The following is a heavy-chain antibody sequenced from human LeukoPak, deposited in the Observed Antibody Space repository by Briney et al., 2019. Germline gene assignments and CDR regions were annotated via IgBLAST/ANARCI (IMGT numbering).Heavy chain of an antibody. Sequence: GGSLRLSCAASGFTFSSYSMNWVRQAPGKGLEWVSYIRSSSNIIYYADSVKGRFTISRDNTKNSLYLQMNSLRAEDTAVYYCAKLHNLNCDYWGLGTLATVSS. J-gene: IGHJ4*02. V-gene: IGHV3-48*04. CDR3: AKLHNLNCDY. CDR2: IRSSSNII. CDR1: GFTFSSYS. D-gene: IGHD1-14*01.